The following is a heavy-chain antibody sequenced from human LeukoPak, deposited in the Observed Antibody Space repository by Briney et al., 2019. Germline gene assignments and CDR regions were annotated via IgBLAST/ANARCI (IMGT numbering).Heavy chain of an antibody. V-gene: IGHV3-48*03. CDR3: ARDEEMVATIPSFFEC. J-gene: IGHJ4*02. Sequence: PRRSLRLSCAASGFTFSRYEMNWVRQAPGKGLEWVSYISSSGSSIYYAESVKGRFTIFRDNTKKSLYLQMYSLRAGDTAVYYGARDEEMVATIPSFFECWGQGTLVTASS. CDR2: ISSSGSSI. CDR1: GFTFSRYE. D-gene: IGHD5-12*01.